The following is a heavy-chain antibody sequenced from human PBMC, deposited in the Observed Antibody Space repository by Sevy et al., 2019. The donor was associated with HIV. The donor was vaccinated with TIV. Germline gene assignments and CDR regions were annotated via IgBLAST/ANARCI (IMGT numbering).Heavy chain of an antibody. CDR3: ARRQARHFDY. V-gene: IGHV1-3*04. Sequence: ASVKVSCKASGYTFTNNAIHWVRQAPGQRLEWMGWLNTGNGNTKYPQKFQGRFTITRDTSANTAYMELSSLTSEDTAVYYCARRQARHFDYWGQGTLVTVSS. CDR1: GYTFTNNA. J-gene: IGHJ4*02. CDR2: LNTGNGNT.